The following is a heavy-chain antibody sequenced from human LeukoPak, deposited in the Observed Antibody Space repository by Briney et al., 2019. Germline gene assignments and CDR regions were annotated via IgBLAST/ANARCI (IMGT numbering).Heavy chain of an antibody. V-gene: IGHV1-2*02. CDR2: INPSSGGT. Sequence: GASLKVSCKASGYTFPNYFIHWVRQAPGQGLEGMGWINPSSGGTNYAQKFQGRVAMTRDTSISTAYMELSSLTSGDTAVYYCARDYYGSGNRFDYWGQGTLVTVFS. J-gene: IGHJ4*02. CDR3: ARDYYGSGNRFDY. D-gene: IGHD3-10*01. CDR1: GYTFPNYF.